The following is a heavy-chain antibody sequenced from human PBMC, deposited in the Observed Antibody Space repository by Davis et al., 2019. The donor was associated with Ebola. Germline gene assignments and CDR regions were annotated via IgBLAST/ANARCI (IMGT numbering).Heavy chain of an antibody. CDR3: AKGSVTIFGVAPDYYGMDV. CDR2: IKQDGSEK. Sequence: GESLKISCAASGFTFSSYWMSWVRQAPGKGLEWVANIKQDGSEKYYVDSVKGRFTISRDNAKNSLYPQMNSLRAEDTAVYYCAKGSVTIFGVAPDYYGMDVWGKGTTVTVSS. CDR1: GFTFSSYW. D-gene: IGHD3-3*01. J-gene: IGHJ6*04. V-gene: IGHV3-7*01.